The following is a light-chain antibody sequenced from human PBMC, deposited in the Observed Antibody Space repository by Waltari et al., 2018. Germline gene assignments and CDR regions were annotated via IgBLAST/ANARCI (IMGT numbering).Light chain of an antibody. CDR2: DVS. Sequence: QSALTQPASVSGSPGQSITISCPGTSSDVGGYNYVSWYQLNPGKAPKLMIYDVSNRPSGVCNRVSGSKSGNTAALTICGLESEDEADYYCSSYTSSSTLGVFGGGTKLTVL. V-gene: IGLV2-14*03. CDR1: SSDVGGYNY. CDR3: SSYTSSSTLGV. J-gene: IGLJ2*01.